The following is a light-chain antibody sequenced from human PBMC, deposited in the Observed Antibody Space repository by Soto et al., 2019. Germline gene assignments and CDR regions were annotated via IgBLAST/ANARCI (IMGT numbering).Light chain of an antibody. V-gene: IGKV3-15*01. CDR1: QSVSSN. J-gene: IGKJ1*01. CDR2: GAS. CDR3: QKYDRDPPGT. Sequence: EIVMTQSPATLSVSPGERATLSCRASQSVSSNLAWYQHKPGQAPRLLISGASTRATGIPARFSGSGSGTEFTLTISSLQSEDFATYYCQKYDRDPPGTFGQGTKVEIK.